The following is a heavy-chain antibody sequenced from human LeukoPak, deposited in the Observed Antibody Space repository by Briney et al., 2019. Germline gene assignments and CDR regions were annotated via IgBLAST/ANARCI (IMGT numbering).Heavy chain of an antibody. D-gene: IGHD3-10*01. CDR3: ARGPRPDLYYCGSGAQLDY. CDR1: GGSFRGYY. V-gene: IGHV4-34*01. CDR2: INHSGST. Sequence: SETLSLTCAVYGGSFRGYYWRWMRQPPGKGLEWMGEINHSGSTNYNPSLKSRVTISVDTSKNQFSLKLRSVTAADTAVYYCARGPRPDLYYCGSGAQLDYWGQGTLVTVSS. J-gene: IGHJ4*02.